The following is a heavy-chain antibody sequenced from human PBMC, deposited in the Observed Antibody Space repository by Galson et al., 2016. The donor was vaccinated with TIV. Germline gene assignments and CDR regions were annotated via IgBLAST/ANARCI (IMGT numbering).Heavy chain of an antibody. J-gene: IGHJ6*02. CDR3: ARDTSQLGSENYYSPRMGLDV. V-gene: IGHV3-11*04. CDR2: IGAGGTNI. D-gene: IGHD3-10*02. CDR1: GFTFSDYY. Sequence: LRLSCAASGFTFSDYYMSWIRQAPGKGLEWVSYIGAGGTNINFIDSVEGRFTISRDDAKNLLYLQMNSLRAEDTAVYYCARDTSQLGSENYYSPRMGLDVWGQGTTVTVSS.